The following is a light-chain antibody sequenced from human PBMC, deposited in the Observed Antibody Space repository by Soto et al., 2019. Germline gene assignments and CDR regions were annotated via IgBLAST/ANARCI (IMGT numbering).Light chain of an antibody. CDR3: QQYGRSPT. CDR2: DAS. Sequence: EIVLTQSPGTLSLSPGDRATLSCRASESVSRNLAWYQQKPGQAPRLLIHDASSRATGISGRFTGSGSGSDFTLTISRLEPEDFAVYYCQQYGRSPTFGQGTRLENK. V-gene: IGKV3-20*01. CDR1: ESVSRN. J-gene: IGKJ5*01.